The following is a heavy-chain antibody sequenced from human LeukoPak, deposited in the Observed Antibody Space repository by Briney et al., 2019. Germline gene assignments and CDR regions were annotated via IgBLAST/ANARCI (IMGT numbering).Heavy chain of an antibody. D-gene: IGHD3-22*01. CDR2: ISSSGSTI. CDR1: GFTFSSYE. Sequence: GGSLRLSCAASGFTFSSYEMNWVRQAPGKGLEWVSYISSSGSTIYYADSVEGRFTISRDNAKNSLYLQMNSLRAEDTAVYYCARDETYYYDSSGENDYWGQGTLVTVSS. CDR3: ARDETYYYDSSGENDY. V-gene: IGHV3-48*03. J-gene: IGHJ4*02.